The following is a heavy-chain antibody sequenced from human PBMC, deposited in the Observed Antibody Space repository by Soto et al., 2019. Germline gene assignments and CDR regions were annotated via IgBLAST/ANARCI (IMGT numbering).Heavy chain of an antibody. CDR2: IYWNDDR. D-gene: IGHD3-22*01. V-gene: IGHV2-5*01. CDR1: GFSLTTTGEG. CDR3: AHRSSPTLFGNSGYIFEH. J-gene: IGHJ4*02. Sequence: SGPTLVNPTQTLTLTCAFSGFSLTTTGEGVAWIRQSPGKALDWLTLIYWNDDRRYSPSLKSRLTVTRDTSKDQVVLTLTNMDALGSREYSCAHRSSPTLFGNSGYIFEHWRQGTAVIVSP.